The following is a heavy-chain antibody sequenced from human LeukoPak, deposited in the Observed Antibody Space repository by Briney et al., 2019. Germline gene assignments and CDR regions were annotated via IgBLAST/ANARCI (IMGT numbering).Heavy chain of an antibody. V-gene: IGHV4-4*07. D-gene: IGHD7-27*01. CDR2: MYTSGST. CDR1: GGSISSYH. Sequence: SETLSLTCTVSGGSISSYHWSWIRQPAGKGLEWTGRMYTSGSTNYNPSLKGRVTMSVDTSKNQFSLQLNSVTPEDTAVYYCARDPVWGSAWGQGTLVTVSS. J-gene: IGHJ5*02. CDR3: ARDPVWGSA.